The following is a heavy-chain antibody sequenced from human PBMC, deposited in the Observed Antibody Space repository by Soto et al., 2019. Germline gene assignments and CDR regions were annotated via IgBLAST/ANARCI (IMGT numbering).Heavy chain of an antibody. J-gene: IGHJ4*02. V-gene: IGHV3-23*01. Sequence: EVQLLESGGGLVQPGGSLRLSCAASRFTFSYYAMSWVRQAPGKGLEWVSHINNGGSTYYADSVKGRFTISRDNSKNTLYLQMNSLRAEDTAVYYCAKVPSIAAAGYCDYWGQGTLVTVSS. CDR3: AKVPSIAAAGYCDY. CDR1: RFTFSYYA. D-gene: IGHD6-25*01. CDR2: INNGGST.